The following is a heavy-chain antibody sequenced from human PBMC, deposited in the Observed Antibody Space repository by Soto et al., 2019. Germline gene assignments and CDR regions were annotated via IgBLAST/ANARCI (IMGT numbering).Heavy chain of an antibody. V-gene: IGHV1-2*02. CDR3: ARVRITMVRGVRAPNWLDP. J-gene: IGHJ5*02. Sequence: ASVKVSCKASGYTFTGYYMHWVRQAPGQGLEWMGWINPNSGGTNYAQKFQGRVTMTRDTSISTAYMELSRLRSDDTAVYYCARVRITMVRGVRAPNWLDPWGQGTLVTVSS. CDR1: GYTFTGYY. D-gene: IGHD3-10*01. CDR2: INPNSGGT.